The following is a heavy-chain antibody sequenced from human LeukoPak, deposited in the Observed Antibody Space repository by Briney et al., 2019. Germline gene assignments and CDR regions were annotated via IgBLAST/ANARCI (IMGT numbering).Heavy chain of an antibody. CDR2: IYYSGST. J-gene: IGHJ5*02. CDR1: GGSISSGGYY. Sequence: SETLSLTCTVSGGSISSGGYYWSWLRQHPGTGLEWIGYIYYSGSTYYNPSLKSRVTISVDTSKNQFSLKLSSVTAADTAVYYCARGRYGDYDGDNWFDPWGQGTLVTVSS. D-gene: IGHD4-17*01. CDR3: ARGRYGDYDGDNWFDP. V-gene: IGHV4-31*03.